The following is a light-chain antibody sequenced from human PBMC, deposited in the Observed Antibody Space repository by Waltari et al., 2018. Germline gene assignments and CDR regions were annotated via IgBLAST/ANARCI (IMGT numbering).Light chain of an antibody. CDR1: QSISSW. J-gene: IGKJ2*01. CDR3: QQYNSYPYT. V-gene: IGKV1-5*03. CDR2: KAS. Sequence: DIQMTQSPSTLSASVGDSVTITCRASQSISSWLAWYQQRPGRAPKLLIYKASDLDSGVPSRFSGSGSVTEFTLTISSLQPDDLATYYCQQYNSYPYTFGQGTKLEMK.